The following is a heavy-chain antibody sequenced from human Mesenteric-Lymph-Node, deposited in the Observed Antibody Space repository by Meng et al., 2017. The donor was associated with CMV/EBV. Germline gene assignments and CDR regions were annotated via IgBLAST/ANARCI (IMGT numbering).Heavy chain of an antibody. V-gene: IGHV4-39*01. CDR3: ARGRPGSSGYRGVYYYYYGMDV. D-gene: IGHD3-22*01. CDR2: IYYSGST. CDR1: GGSISSSSYY. Sequence: SETLSLTCTVSGGSISSSSYYWGWIRQPPGKGLAWIGSIYYSGSTYYNPSLKSRVTISVDTSKNQFSLKLSSVTAADTAVYYCARGRPGSSGYRGVYYYYYGMDVWGQGTTVTVSS. J-gene: IGHJ6*02.